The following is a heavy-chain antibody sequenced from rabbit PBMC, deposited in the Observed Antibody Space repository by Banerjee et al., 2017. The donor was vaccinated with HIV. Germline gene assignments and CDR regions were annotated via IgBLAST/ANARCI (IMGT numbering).Heavy chain of an antibody. CDR3: AKEGTNGASDINL. V-gene: IGHV1S45*01. CDR1: GFSFSSSYY. D-gene: IGHD2-1*01. CDR2: IYTGSGST. J-gene: IGHJ4*01. Sequence: QEQLVESGGGLVQPEGSLTLTCTASGFSFSSSYYMCWVRQAPGKGLEWIGCIYTGSGSTYYASWAKGRFTISKTSSTTVTLQMTSLTGADTATYFCAKEGTNGASDINLWGPGTLVTVS.